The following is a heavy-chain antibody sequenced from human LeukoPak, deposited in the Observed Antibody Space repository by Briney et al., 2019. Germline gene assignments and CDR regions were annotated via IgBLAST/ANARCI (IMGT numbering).Heavy chain of an antibody. J-gene: IGHJ4*02. Sequence: GGSLRLSCAASGFTFRNYVIHWVRQAPGKGLEWVAVTSSDLNVKSYADSVKGRFTISRDNSRSTLYLQMNSLRPEDTAIYYCAREGYYGSGSPPSLYFDYWGQGTLVTVSS. V-gene: IGHV3-30-3*01. D-gene: IGHD3-10*01. CDR3: AREGYYGSGSPPSLYFDY. CDR2: TSSDLNVK. CDR1: GFTFRNYV.